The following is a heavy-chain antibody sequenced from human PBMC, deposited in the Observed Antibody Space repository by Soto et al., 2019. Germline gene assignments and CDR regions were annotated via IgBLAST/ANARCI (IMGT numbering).Heavy chain of an antibody. D-gene: IGHD2-8*01. J-gene: IGHJ4*02. CDR3: ARAPPDVLMVYALDY. Sequence: PGGSLRLSCAASGFTFSSYGMHWVRQAPGKGLEWVAVIWYDGSNKYYADSVKGRFTISRDNSKNTLYLQMNSLRAEDTAVYYCARAPPDVLMVYALDYWGQGALVTVSS. CDR2: IWYDGSNK. V-gene: IGHV3-33*01. CDR1: GFTFSSYG.